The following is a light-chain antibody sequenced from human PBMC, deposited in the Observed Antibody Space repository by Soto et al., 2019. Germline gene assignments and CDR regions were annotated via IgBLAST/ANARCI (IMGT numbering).Light chain of an antibody. CDR2: KAS. Sequence: DIQMTQSPSTLSASVGDRVTITCRASQSISSWLAWYQQKPGKAPKLLIYKASSLESRVPSRFSGSGSGTEVTLTIISLQPDDFATYYCQQYNSYPWTFGQGTKVEIK. CDR1: QSISSW. J-gene: IGKJ1*01. V-gene: IGKV1-5*03. CDR3: QQYNSYPWT.